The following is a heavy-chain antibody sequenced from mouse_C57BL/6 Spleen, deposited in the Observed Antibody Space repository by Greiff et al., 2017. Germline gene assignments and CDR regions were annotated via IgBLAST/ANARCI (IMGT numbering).Heavy chain of an antibody. V-gene: IGHV5-16*01. CDR3: ARDGYDYHWYFDV. J-gene: IGHJ1*03. Sequence: EVKLMESEGGLVQPGSSMKLSCTASGFTFSDYYMAWVRQVPEKGLEWVANINYDGSSTYYLDSLKSRFIISRDNAKNILYLQMSSLKSEDTATYYCARDGYDYHWYFDVWGTGTTVTVSS. CDR2: INYDGSST. CDR1: GFTFSDYY. D-gene: IGHD2-4*01.